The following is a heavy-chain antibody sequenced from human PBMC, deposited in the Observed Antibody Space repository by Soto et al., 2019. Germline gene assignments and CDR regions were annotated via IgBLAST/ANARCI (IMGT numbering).Heavy chain of an antibody. CDR2: IWYDGSNK. CDR1: GFTFSSYG. V-gene: IGHV3-33*01. CDR3: ARDSPYYYFDY. J-gene: IGHJ4*02. Sequence: QVQLVESGGGVVQPGRSLRLSCAASGFTFSSYGMHRVRQAPDKGLEWVAVIWYDGSNKYYADSVKGRFTISRDNSKNTLYLQMNSLRAEDTAVYYCARDSPYYYFDYWGQGTLVTVSS. D-gene: IGHD3-10*01.